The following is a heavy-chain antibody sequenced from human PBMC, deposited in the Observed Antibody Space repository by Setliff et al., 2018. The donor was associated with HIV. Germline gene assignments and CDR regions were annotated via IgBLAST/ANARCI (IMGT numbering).Heavy chain of an antibody. CDR2: IYHTGRT. CDR3: ASRIYYYDESRVLREEGFVP. CDR1: GGSIDSNKYY. J-gene: IGHJ5*02. D-gene: IGHD3-22*01. V-gene: IGHV4-39*01. Sequence: SETLSLTCSVSGGSIDSNKYYWTWIRQPPGKGLEWTGSIYHTGRTYYNRSLESRLTISIDTSKNQFSLKLTSVTAADTAMYYCASRIYYYDESRVLREEGFVPWGQGTLVTSPQ.